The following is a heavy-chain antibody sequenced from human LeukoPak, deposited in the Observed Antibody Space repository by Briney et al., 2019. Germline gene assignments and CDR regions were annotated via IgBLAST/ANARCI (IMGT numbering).Heavy chain of an antibody. D-gene: IGHD5-18*01. CDR3: ARVDTASDVLDY. V-gene: IGHV4-4*07. J-gene: IGHJ4*02. Sequence: SETLSLTCTVSGGSISSYYWSWIRQPAGKGLEWIGRIYTSGSANYNPSLKSRVTMSVDTSKNQFSLKLSSVTAADTAVYYCARVDTASDVLDYWGQGTLVTVSS. CDR2: IYTSGSA. CDR1: GGSISSYY.